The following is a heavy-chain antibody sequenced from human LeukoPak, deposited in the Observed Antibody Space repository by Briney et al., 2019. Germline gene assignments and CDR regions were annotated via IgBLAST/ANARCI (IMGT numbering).Heavy chain of an antibody. CDR3: AREGVGATLPDY. Sequence: SDTLSLTCTVSGGSISSGDYYWSWIRQPPGKGLEWIGYIYYSGSTYYNPSLKSRVTISVDTSKNQFSLKLSSVTAADTAVYYCAREGVGATLPDYWGQGTLVTVSS. CDR1: GGSISSGDYY. CDR2: IYYSGST. J-gene: IGHJ4*02. D-gene: IGHD1-26*01. V-gene: IGHV4-30-4*02.